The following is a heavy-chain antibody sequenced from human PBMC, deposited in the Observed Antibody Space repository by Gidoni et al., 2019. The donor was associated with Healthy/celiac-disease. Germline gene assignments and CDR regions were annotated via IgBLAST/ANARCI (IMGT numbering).Heavy chain of an antibody. Sequence: EVQLVQSGAEVKKPGESLKISCKGSGYSFTSYWIGWVRQMPGKGLEWMGIIYPGDSDTRYSPSFQGQVTISADKSISTAHLQWSSLKASDTAMYYCARLGPYCSSTSCYGDVDPWGQGTLVTVSS. D-gene: IGHD2-2*01. J-gene: IGHJ5*02. CDR1: GYSFTSYW. CDR3: ARLGPYCSSTSCYGDVDP. CDR2: IYPGDSDT. V-gene: IGHV5-51*01.